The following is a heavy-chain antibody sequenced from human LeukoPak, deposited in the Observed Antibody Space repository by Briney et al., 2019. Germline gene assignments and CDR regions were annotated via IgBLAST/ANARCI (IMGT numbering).Heavy chain of an antibody. J-gene: IGHJ4*02. Sequence: GGSLRLSRAASGFTVSSNYMSWVRQAPGKGLEWVSVIYSGGSTYYADSVKGRFTISRDNSKNTLYLQMNSLRAEDTAVYYCARESDPGYWGQGTLVTVSS. CDR2: IYSGGST. CDR1: GFTVSSNY. CDR3: ARESDPGY. V-gene: IGHV3-66*01.